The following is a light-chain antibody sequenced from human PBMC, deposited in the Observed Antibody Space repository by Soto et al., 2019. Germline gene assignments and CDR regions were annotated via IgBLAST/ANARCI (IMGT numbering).Light chain of an antibody. V-gene: IGLV2-14*01. CDR1: SSDVGGYNY. CDR2: DVS. Sequence: QSALTQPASVSGSPGQSITISCTGTSSDVGGYNYVSWYQQHPGKAPKLIVYDVSNRPSGISNRFSGSKSGNTASLTISGLQAEDEADYYCSSYTITAARIFGGGTQLTVL. CDR3: SSYTITAARI. J-gene: IGLJ2*01.